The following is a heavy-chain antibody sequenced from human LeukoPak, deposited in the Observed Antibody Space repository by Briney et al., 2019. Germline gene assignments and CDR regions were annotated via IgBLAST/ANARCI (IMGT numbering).Heavy chain of an antibody. CDR2: ISAYNGNT. Sequence: ASVKVSCKASGYTFTSYGISWVRQAPGQGLEWMGWISAYNGNTNYAQKFQGRVTMTRNTSISTAYMELSSLRSEDTAVYYCARGTGYYYGSGSYSHFDYWGQGTLVTVSS. CDR3: ARGTGYYYGSGSYSHFDY. D-gene: IGHD3-10*01. CDR1: GYTFTSYG. V-gene: IGHV1-18*01. J-gene: IGHJ4*02.